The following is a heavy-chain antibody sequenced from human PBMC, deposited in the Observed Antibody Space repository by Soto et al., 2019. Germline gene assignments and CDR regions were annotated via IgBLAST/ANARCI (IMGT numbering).Heavy chain of an antibody. CDR1: GGDFKNYG. J-gene: IGHJ4*02. D-gene: IGHD3-9*01. CDR3: AREIAATGFHF. V-gene: IGHV1-69*12. Sequence: QVQLVQSGAEVKKPGSSVNVSCKTSGGDFKNYGLSWVRQAPGQGLEWMGGIVPVFGLVTYGQILQGRLTMTADEGTSTAYMELSGLKPEDTAVYYCAREIAATGFHFWGQGTLVIVSS. CDR2: IVPVFGLV.